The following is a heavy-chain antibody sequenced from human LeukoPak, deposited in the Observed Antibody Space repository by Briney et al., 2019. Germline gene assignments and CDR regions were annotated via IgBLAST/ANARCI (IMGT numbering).Heavy chain of an antibody. CDR2: INPNSGGT. Sequence: ASVKVSCKASGYTFTGYYMHWVRQAPGQGLEWMGWINPNSGGTNYAQKFQGRVTMTRDTSISTAYMELSRLRSDDKAVYYCARESLVGATIDYWGQGTLVTVSS. CDR3: ARESLVGATIDY. D-gene: IGHD1-26*01. CDR1: GYTFTGYY. J-gene: IGHJ4*02. V-gene: IGHV1-2*02.